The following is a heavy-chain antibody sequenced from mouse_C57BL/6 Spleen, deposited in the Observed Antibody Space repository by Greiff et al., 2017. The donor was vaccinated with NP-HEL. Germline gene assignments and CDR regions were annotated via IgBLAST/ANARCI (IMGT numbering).Heavy chain of an antibody. V-gene: IGHV1-69*01. CDR3: ATPYYSNYGSWFAY. CDR1: GYTFTSYW. Sequence: QVQLQQSGAELVMPGASVKLSCKASGYTFTSYWMHWVKQRPGQGLEWIGEIDPSDSYTNYNQKFKGKSTLTVDKSSSTAYMQLSSLTSEDSAVYYCATPYYSNYGSWFAYWGQGTLVTVSA. D-gene: IGHD2-5*01. CDR2: IDPSDSYT. J-gene: IGHJ3*01.